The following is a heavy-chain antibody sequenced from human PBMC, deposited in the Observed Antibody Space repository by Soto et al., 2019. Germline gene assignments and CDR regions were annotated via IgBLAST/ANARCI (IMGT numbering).Heavy chain of an antibody. D-gene: IGHD2-15*01. CDR3: AKDGLKTFGEKKQRVETEYCSGGSCYPPGYYMDV. J-gene: IGHJ6*03. V-gene: IGHV3-30*18. Sequence: GGSLRLSCAASGFTFSSYGMHWVRQAPGKGLEWVAVISYDGSNKYYADSVKGRFTISRDNSKNTLYLQMNSLRAEDTAVYYCAKDGLKTFGEKKQRVETEYCSGGSCYPPGYYMDVWGKGTTVTVSS. CDR1: GFTFSSYG. CDR2: ISYDGSNK.